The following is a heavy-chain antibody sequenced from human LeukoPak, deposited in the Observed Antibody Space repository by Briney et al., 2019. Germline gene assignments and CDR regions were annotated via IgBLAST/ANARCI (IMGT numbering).Heavy chain of an antibody. Sequence: ESLKISCQGSGYSFTSYWIAWVRQMPGKGLEWMGIIYPGDSDTKYSPSFQGQVTISADKSISTAYLQWSGLKASDTAIYYCARRSAYYYYMDVWGKGTTVTVSS. J-gene: IGHJ6*03. CDR2: IYPGDSDT. V-gene: IGHV5-51*01. CDR3: ARRSAYYYYMDV. D-gene: IGHD2-2*01. CDR1: GYSFTSYW.